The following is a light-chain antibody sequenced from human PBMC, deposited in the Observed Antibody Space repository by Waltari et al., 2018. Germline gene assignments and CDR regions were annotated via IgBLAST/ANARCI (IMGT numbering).Light chain of an antibody. J-gene: IGKJ4*01. V-gene: IGKV1-17*01. CDR3: QQRSSYPLT. CDR1: QDISNA. Sequence: DIQMTQSPSSLSASVGDKVTITCRASQDISNALAWYQQKPGKAPRFLIYAASSLQSVIPSRFSGSGSGTDFTLPISSLQPEDFAVYYCQQRSSYPLTFGGGTKVDIK. CDR2: AAS.